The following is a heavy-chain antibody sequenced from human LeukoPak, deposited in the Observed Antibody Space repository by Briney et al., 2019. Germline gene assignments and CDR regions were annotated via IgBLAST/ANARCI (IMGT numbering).Heavy chain of an antibody. Sequence: GGSLRLSCAASGFTFSSYAMHWVRQAPGKGLEWAAVISYDGSNKYYADSVKGQFTITSDNSKNKMNLQMQMKSAEDTATSYCAREVYDVWSGYYTPGWFDAWGQGTLVTVSS. J-gene: IGHJ5*02. CDR3: AREVYDVWSGYYTPGWFDA. CDR2: ISYDGSNK. D-gene: IGHD3-3*01. CDR1: GFTFSSYA. V-gene: IGHV3-30*01.